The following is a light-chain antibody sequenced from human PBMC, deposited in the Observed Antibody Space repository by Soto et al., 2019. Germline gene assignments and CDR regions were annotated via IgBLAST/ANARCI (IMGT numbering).Light chain of an antibody. V-gene: IGLV7-46*01. Sequence: QLVVTQEPSLTVSPGGTVTLTCGSSTGAVTSGHYPYWFQQKPGQAPRTLIYDTSNKHSWTPARFSGSLLGGKAALTLSGAQPEDEAEYYCLLSYSGARPWVFGGGTKLTVL. CDR3: LLSYSGARPWV. J-gene: IGLJ3*02. CDR2: DTS. CDR1: TGAVTSGHY.